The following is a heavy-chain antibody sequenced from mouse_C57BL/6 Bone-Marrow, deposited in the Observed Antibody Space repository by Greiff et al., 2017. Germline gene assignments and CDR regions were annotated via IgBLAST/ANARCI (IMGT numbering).Heavy chain of an antibody. CDR1: GYTFTSYG. CDR3: ARYGAY. D-gene: IGHD1-1*02. J-gene: IGHJ3*01. V-gene: IGHV1-81*01. Sequence: QVQLQQSGAELARPGASVKLSCKASGYTFTSYGISWVKQRTGQGLEWIGEIYPRSGNTYYNEKFKGKATLTADKSSSTAYMELRSLTSEDSAVYFCARYGAYWGQGTLGTVSA. CDR2: IYPRSGNT.